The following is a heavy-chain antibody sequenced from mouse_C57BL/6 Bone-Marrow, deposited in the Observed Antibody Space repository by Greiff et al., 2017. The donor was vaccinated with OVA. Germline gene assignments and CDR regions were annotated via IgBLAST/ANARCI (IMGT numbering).Heavy chain of an antibody. Sequence: DVMLVESGGGLVQPGGSLKLSCAASGFTFSDYYMYWVRQTPEKRLEWVAYISNGGGSTYYPDTVKGRFTISRDNAKNTLYLQMSRLKSEDTAMYYCASLSHFAYWGQGTLVTVSA. V-gene: IGHV5-12*01. D-gene: IGHD6-1*01. CDR2: ISNGGGST. CDR1: GFTFSDYY. CDR3: ASLSHFAY. J-gene: IGHJ3*01.